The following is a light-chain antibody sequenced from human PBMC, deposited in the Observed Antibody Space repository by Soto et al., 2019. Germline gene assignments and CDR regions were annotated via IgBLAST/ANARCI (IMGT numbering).Light chain of an antibody. CDR1: SSNIGSNT. CDR3: AAWDDSLNGLV. V-gene: IGLV1-44*01. Sequence: QSVLTQPPSASGTPGQRVTISCSGSSSNIGSNTVNWYQQLPGTAPKLLIYSNNQRPAGVPDRFSGSKSGTSASLAISGLQSEDGAEYYCAAWDDSLNGLVFGGGTKLTVL. CDR2: SNN. J-gene: IGLJ2*01.